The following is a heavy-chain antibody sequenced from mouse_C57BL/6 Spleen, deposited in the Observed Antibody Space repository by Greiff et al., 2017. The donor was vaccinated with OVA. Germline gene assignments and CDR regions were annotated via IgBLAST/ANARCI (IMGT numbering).Heavy chain of an antibody. D-gene: IGHD1-1*01. V-gene: IGHV1-52*01. CDR2: IDPSDSET. J-gene: IGHJ4*01. CDR1: GYTFTSYW. Sequence: QVQLQQPGAELVRPGSSVKLSCKASGYTFTSYWMHWVKQRPIQGLEWIGNIDPSDSETHYNQKFKDKATLTVDKSSSTAYMQLSSLTSEDSAVYYCARGPHYGSSYEAMDYWGQGTSVTVSS. CDR3: ARGPHYGSSYEAMDY.